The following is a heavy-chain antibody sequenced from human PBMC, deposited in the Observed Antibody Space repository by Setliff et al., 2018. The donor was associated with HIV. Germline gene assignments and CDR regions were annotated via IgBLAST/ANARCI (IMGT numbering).Heavy chain of an antibody. CDR3: TRRDVTTGMDS. Sequence: ASETLSLTCTVSGGSISSSSYYWDWIRQPPGKSLEWVGSIFYTGSTNYRPSLESRVIVSLDTSKNQFSLKLSSVTAADTAVYYCTRRDVTTGMDSWGPGILVTVS. D-gene: IGHD4-17*01. CDR1: GGSISSSSYY. J-gene: IGHJ4*02. V-gene: IGHV4-39*01. CDR2: IFYTGST.